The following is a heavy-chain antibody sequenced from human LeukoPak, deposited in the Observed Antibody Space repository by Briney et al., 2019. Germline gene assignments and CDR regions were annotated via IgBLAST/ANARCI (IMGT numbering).Heavy chain of an antibody. CDR2: ISSSSSYI. Sequence: GGSLRLSCAASGFTFSSYSMNWVRQAPGKGLEWVSSISSSSSYIYYADSVKGRFTISRGNSKNTLYLQMNSLRAEDTAVYYCAKVSSGWCPHSWGQGTLVTVS. J-gene: IGHJ4*02. CDR3: AKVSSGWCPHS. V-gene: IGHV3-21*04. D-gene: IGHD6-19*01. CDR1: GFTFSSYS.